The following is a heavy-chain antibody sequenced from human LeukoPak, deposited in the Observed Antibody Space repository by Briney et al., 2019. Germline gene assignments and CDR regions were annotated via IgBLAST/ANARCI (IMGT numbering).Heavy chain of an antibody. D-gene: IGHD4-23*01. Sequence: SETLCLTCTVSGASISSYYWSWIRQPPGKGPEWIGYIYYSGSTNYNPSLKSRVTISVDTSKNQFSLKLSSVTAADTAVYYCARHETTVGEDYYFDYWGQGTLVTVSS. CDR2: IYYSGST. CDR1: GASISSYY. J-gene: IGHJ4*02. V-gene: IGHV4-59*08. CDR3: ARHETTVGEDYYFDY.